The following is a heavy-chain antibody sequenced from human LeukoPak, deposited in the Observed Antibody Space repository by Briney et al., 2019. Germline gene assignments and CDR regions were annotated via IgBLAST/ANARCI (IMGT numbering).Heavy chain of an antibody. V-gene: IGHV1-69*05. Sequence: SVKVSCKASGYTFTGYYMHWVRQAPGQGLEWMGGIIPIFGTANYAQKFQGRVTITTDESTSTAYMELSSLRSEDTAVYYCASYSSGWYKVGFDYWGQGTLVTVSS. D-gene: IGHD6-19*01. J-gene: IGHJ4*02. CDR1: GYTFTGYY. CDR3: ASYSSGWYKVGFDY. CDR2: IIPIFGTA.